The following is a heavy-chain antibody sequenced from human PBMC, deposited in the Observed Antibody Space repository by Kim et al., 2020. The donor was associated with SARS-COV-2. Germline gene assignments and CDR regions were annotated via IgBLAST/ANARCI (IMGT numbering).Heavy chain of an antibody. CDR3: ARGGGLNIVVVPAAIWFDP. D-gene: IGHD2-2*01. V-gene: IGHV4-34*01. J-gene: IGHJ5*02. Sequence: SRVTISVDTSKNQFSLKLSSVTAADTAVYYCARGGGLNIVVVPAAIWFDPWGQGTLVTVSS.